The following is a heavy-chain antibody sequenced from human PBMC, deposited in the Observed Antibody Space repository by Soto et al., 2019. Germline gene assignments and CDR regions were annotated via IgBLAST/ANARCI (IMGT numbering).Heavy chain of an antibody. CDR1: GFTFTSSA. D-gene: IGHD6-19*01. CDR2: IVVGSGNT. Sequence: SVKVSYKASGFTFTSSAVQWVRQARGQRLEWIGWIVVGSGNTNYAQKFQERVTITRGMSTSTAYMELSSLRSEDTAVYYCAGSSGPIYHFDYWGQGTLVTVSS. J-gene: IGHJ4*02. V-gene: IGHV1-58*01. CDR3: AGSSGPIYHFDY.